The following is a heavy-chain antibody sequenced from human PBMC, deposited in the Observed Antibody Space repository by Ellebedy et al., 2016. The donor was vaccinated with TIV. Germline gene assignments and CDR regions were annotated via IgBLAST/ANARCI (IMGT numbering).Heavy chain of an antibody. CDR3: TRDGGRAYAMDV. V-gene: IGHV3-30*03. CDR1: EVWFESFG. J-gene: IGHJ6*02. Sequence: GESLKISXVVSEVWFESFGVHWVRQAPGKGLEWVAVISFDGDYEDYADSVKGRFTISRDNSKNTVHLQMNSLRAEDTAVYYCTRDGGRAYAMDVWGQGTTVIVSS. CDR2: ISFDGDYE. D-gene: IGHD3-16*01.